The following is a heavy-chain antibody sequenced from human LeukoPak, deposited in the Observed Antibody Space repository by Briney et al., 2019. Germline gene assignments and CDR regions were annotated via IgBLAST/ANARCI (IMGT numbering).Heavy chain of an antibody. Sequence: ASVKVSCEASGYTFTSYGISWVRQAPGLGLEWMGWISAYNGNTNYAQKLQGRVTMTTDTSTSTAYMELRSLRSDDTAVYYCARGYDSNTYYYVGYWGQGTLVTVSS. CDR2: ISAYNGNT. CDR3: ARGYDSNTYYYVGY. J-gene: IGHJ4*02. D-gene: IGHD3-22*01. CDR1: GYTFTSYG. V-gene: IGHV1-18*01.